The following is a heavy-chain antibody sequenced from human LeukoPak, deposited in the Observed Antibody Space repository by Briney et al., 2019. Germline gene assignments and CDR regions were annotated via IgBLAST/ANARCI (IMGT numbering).Heavy chain of an antibody. CDR2: IYYIGST. Sequence: PSETLSLTCTVSGGSISSYYWSWIRQPPGKGLEWIGYIYYIGSTNYNPSLKSRVTISVDTSKNQFSLKLNSVTAADTAVYYCARVNSGTSRWYFDLWGRGTLVTVSS. J-gene: IGHJ2*01. CDR1: GGSISSYY. CDR3: ARVNSGTSRWYFDL. V-gene: IGHV4-59*01. D-gene: IGHD1-26*01.